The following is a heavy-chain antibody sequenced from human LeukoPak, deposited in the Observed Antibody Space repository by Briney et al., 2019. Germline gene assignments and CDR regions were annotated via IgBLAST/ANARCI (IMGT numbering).Heavy chain of an antibody. CDR1: GFTFSSYA. D-gene: IGHD1-26*01. V-gene: IGHV3-23*01. J-gene: IGHJ4*02. CDR3: AKASGGSGSYFDY. CDR2: ITESGGST. Sequence: GGSLRLSCAASGFTFSSYAMSWVRQAPGKGLEWVSAITESGGSTYYADSVKGRFTISRDNSKNTLYLQMNGLRAEDTTVYYCAKASGGSGSYFDYWGQGTLVTVSS.